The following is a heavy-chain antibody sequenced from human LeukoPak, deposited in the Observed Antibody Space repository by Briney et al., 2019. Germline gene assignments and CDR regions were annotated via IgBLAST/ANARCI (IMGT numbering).Heavy chain of an antibody. J-gene: IGHJ4*02. CDR3: ARAPRSWGFDY. V-gene: IGHV1-69*13. CDR2: IIPIFGTA. CDR1: GGTFSSYA. Sequence: GASVKVSCKASGGTFSSYAISWVRQAPGQGLEWMGGIIPIFGTANYAQKFQGRVTITADESTSTAYMELTNLRSEDTAVYYCARAPRSWGFDYWGQGTLVTVSS. D-gene: IGHD7-27*01.